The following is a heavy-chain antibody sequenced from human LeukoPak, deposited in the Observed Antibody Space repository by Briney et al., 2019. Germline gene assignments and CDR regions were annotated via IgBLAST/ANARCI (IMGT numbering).Heavy chain of an antibody. J-gene: IGHJ3*02. D-gene: IGHD1-7*01. CDR1: GYTFTSYD. V-gene: IGHV1-8*01. Sequence: ASVKVSCKASGYTFTSYDINWVRQAIGQGLEWMGWMNPNSGNTGYAQKFQGRVTMTRNTSISTAYMELSSLRSEDTAVYYCARGDELELLDAFDIWGQGTMVTVSS. CDR3: ARGDELELLDAFDI. CDR2: MNPNSGNT.